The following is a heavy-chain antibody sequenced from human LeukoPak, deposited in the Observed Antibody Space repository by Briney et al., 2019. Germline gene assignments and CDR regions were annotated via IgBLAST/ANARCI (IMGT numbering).Heavy chain of an antibody. CDR3: ARAIVGATSWFDP. D-gene: IGHD1-26*01. CDR2: ISSSGSTI. J-gene: IGHJ5*02. V-gene: IGHV3-11*04. CDR1: GFTFSDYY. Sequence: GGSLRLSCAASGFTFSDYYMSWIRQAPGKGLEWVSYISSSGSTIYCADSVKGRFTISRDNAKNSLYLQMNSLRAEDTAVYYCARAIVGATSWFDPWGQGTLVTVSS.